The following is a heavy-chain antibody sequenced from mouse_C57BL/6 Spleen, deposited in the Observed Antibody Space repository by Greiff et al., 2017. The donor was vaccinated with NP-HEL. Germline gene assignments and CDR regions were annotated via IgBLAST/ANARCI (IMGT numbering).Heavy chain of an antibody. V-gene: IGHV1-54*01. CDR2: INPGSGGT. Sequence: VQLQQSGAELVRPGTSVKVSCKASGYAFTNYLIEWVKQRPGQGLEWIGVINPGSGGTNYNEKFKGKATLTADKSSSTAYMQLSSLTSEDSAVYFCARWGDYGNYGNYYAMDYWGQGTSVTVSS. J-gene: IGHJ4*01. CDR3: ARWGDYGNYGNYYAMDY. D-gene: IGHD2-1*01. CDR1: GYAFTNYL.